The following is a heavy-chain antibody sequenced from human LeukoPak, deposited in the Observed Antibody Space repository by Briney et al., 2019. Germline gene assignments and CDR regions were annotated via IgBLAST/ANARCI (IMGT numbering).Heavy chain of an antibody. CDR2: INPNSGGT. D-gene: IGHD3-9*01. CDR3: ARTYPLYYDILTGYWAEYYFDY. J-gene: IGHJ4*02. CDR1: GYTFTGYY. V-gene: IGHV1-2*04. Sequence: GASVKVSCKASGYTFTGYYMHWVRQAPGQGLECMGWINPNSGGTNYAQKFQGWVTMTRDTSISTAYMALSRLRSDDTAVYYCARTYPLYYDILTGYWAEYYFDYWGQGTLVTVSS.